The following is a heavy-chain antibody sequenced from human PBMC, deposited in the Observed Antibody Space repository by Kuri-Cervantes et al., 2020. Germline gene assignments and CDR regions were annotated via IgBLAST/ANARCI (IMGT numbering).Heavy chain of an antibody. Sequence: GSLRLSCTVSGGSISSYYWSWIRQPPGKGLEWIGYIYYSGSTNYNPSLKSRVTISVDTSKNQFSLKLSSVTAADTAVYYCARVGAAAGAGDYWGQGTLVTVSS. D-gene: IGHD6-13*01. V-gene: IGHV4-59*12. CDR3: ARVGAAAGAGDY. J-gene: IGHJ4*02. CDR2: IYYSGST. CDR1: GGSISSYY.